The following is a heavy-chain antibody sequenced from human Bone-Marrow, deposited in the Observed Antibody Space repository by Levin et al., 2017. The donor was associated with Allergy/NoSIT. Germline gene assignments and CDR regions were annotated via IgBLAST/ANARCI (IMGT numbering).Heavy chain of an antibody. Sequence: ASVKVSCKASGYSFTGYYMHWVRQAPGQRPEWMGRIGPYSGVTDYAPKFQGRVTMTRDTSIDTAYMELSWLRSDDTAIYYCARVGPLPEDAFDMWGQGTMVTVSS. J-gene: IGHJ3*02. V-gene: IGHV1-2*06. CDR2: IGPYSGVT. CDR1: GYSFTGYY. D-gene: IGHD2-2*01. CDR3: ARVGPLPEDAFDM.